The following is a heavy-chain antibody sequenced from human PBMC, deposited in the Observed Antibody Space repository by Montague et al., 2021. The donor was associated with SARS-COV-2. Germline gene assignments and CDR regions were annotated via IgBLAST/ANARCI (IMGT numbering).Heavy chain of an antibody. V-gene: IGHV2-70*11. Sequence: PALVKPTQILTLTCTFSGFSLSTSGMCVSWIRQPPGEALEWLARIDWDDDKYYSTSLKTRLTISKDTSKNQVVLTMTNMDPVDTATYYCARMTMSTAMDVWGQGTTVTVSS. CDR1: GFSLSTSGMC. J-gene: IGHJ6*02. CDR3: ARMTMSTAMDV. CDR2: IDWDDDK. D-gene: IGHD5/OR15-5a*01.